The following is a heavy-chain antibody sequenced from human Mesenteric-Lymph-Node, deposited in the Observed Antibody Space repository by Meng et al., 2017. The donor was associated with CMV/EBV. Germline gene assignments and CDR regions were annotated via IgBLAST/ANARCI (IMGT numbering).Heavy chain of an antibody. Sequence: SVKVSCKASGVTFSSYEISWVRQAPGQGLAWMGGIIPRIDIGHNAHKFQGRLTITADKSTNTAYMELSSLRSEDTAVYYCVPYVRERYFNFWSGYYAYWGPGTLVTVSS. CDR2: IIPRIDIG. J-gene: IGHJ4*02. CDR3: VPYVRERYFNFWSGYYAY. D-gene: IGHD3-3*01. V-gene: IGHV1-69*10. CDR1: GVTFSSYE.